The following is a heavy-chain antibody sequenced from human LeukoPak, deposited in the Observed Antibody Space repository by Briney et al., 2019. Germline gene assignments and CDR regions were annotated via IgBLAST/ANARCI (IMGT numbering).Heavy chain of an antibody. CDR3: TRDLLGGSGTFDP. CDR2: INPDSGDT. D-gene: IGHD3-10*01. CDR1: GYTFTDYY. V-gene: IGHV1-2*02. J-gene: IGHJ5*02. Sequence: ASVKVSCKASGYTFTDYYMHWVRQAPGQGLEWMGWINPDSGDTNYLQKFQGRVTMTRDTSISTAYMELSRLNSDDTAVYYCTRDLLGGSGTFDPWGQGALVTVSS.